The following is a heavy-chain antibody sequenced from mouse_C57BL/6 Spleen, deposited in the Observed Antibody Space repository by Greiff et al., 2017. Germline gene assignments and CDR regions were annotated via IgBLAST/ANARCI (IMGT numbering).Heavy chain of an antibody. J-gene: IGHJ3*01. V-gene: IGHV1-82*01. Sequence: QVQLQQSGPELVKPGASVKISCKASGYAFSSSWMNWVKQRPGKGLEWIGRIYPGDGDTNYNGKFKGKATLTADKSSSTAYMQLSSLTSADSAVYFCAREGIDSKCFFAYWGQGTLVTVSA. CDR3: AREGIDSKCFFAY. CDR2: IYPGDGDT. D-gene: IGHD2-5*01. CDR1: GYAFSSSW.